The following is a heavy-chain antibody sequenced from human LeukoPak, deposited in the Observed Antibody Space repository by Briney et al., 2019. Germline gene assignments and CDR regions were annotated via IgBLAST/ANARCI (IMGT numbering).Heavy chain of an antibody. J-gene: IGHJ4*02. Sequence: PGGSLRLSCAASGFTFSSYAMSWVRQAPGKGLEWVSVIYSGGSTYYADSVKGRFTISRDNSKNTLYLQMNSLRAEDTAVYYCAVTGITGTVDYWGQGTLVTVSS. CDR1: GFTFSSYA. CDR2: IYSGGST. D-gene: IGHD1-7*01. V-gene: IGHV3-53*01. CDR3: AVTGITGTVDY.